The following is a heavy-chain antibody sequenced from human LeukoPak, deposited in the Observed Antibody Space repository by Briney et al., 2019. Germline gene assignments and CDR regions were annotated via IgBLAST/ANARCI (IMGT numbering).Heavy chain of an antibody. CDR2: INHSGST. J-gene: IGHJ4*02. Sequence: PSETLSLTCAVSGGSFSGYYWSWIRQPPGKGLEWIGEINHSGSTNYNPSLKSRVTISVDTSKNQFSLKLSSVTAADTAVYYCARGRGGTVNYWGQGTLVTVSS. CDR1: GGSFSGYY. V-gene: IGHV4-34*01. CDR3: ARGRGGTVNY. D-gene: IGHD4-17*01.